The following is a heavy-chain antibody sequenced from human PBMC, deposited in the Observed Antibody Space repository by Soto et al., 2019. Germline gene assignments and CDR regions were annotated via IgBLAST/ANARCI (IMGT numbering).Heavy chain of an antibody. CDR2: ISYDGSNK. Sequence: GGSLRLSCAASGFTFSSYGMHWVRQAPGKGLEWVAVISYDGSNKYYADSVKGRFTISRDNSKNTLYLQMNSLRAEDTAVYYCAKDMRFLEWLFGMDVWGQGTTVTVSS. D-gene: IGHD3-3*01. V-gene: IGHV3-30*18. CDR1: GFTFSSYG. J-gene: IGHJ6*02. CDR3: AKDMRFLEWLFGMDV.